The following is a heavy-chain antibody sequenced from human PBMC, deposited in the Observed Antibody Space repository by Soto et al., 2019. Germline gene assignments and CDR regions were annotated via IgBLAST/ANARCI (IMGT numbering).Heavy chain of an antibody. J-gene: IGHJ1*01. V-gene: IGHV3-23*01. D-gene: IGHD1-1*01. Sequence: GWSLRLSCAVSGFSLGPYGVTWVRQTPEKGLEWVTGFSGGSGAIFYADSVRGRFTISRDSSTAYLQMNNLRPEDTAVYFCARWNGFGDGWGEGSLFSVAS. CDR1: GFSLGPYG. CDR3: ARWNGFGDG. CDR2: FSGGSGAI.